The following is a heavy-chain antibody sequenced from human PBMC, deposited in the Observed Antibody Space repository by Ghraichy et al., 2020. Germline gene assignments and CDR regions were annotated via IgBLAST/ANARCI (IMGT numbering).Heavy chain of an antibody. V-gene: IGHV4-38-2*01. D-gene: IGHD5-12*01. CDR3: ARQRDYWGASDY. J-gene: IGHJ4*02. CDR1: GYSISSGYY. Sequence: SQTLSLTCAVSGYSISSGYYWGWIRQAPGKGLEWIANIYHNARTYYNPSLESRVAISVDTSKNQFSLWLSSVTATDTAVYYCARQRDYWGASDYWGQGTLVTVSS. CDR2: IYHNART.